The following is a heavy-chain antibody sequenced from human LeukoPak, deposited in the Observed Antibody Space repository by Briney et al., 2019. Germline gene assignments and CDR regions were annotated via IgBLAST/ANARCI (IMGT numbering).Heavy chain of an antibody. D-gene: IGHD2-2*01. CDR3: ARVYCSSTSCYHVDV. CDR2: IYHSGST. CDR1: GYSISSGYY. J-gene: IGHJ6*04. Sequence: PSETLSLTCTVSGYSISSGYYWGWIRQPPGKGLEWIGSIYHSGSTNYNPSLKSRVTISVDTSKNQFSLKLSSVTAADTAVYYCARVYCSSTSCYHVDVWGKGTTVTISS. V-gene: IGHV4-38-2*02.